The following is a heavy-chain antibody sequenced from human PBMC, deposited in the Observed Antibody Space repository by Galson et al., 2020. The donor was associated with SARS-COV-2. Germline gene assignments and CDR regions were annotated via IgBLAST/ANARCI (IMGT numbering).Heavy chain of an antibody. Sequence: GESLKLSCAASGFTFSTYWMHWVRQAPGKGLVWVARINSEGGRTIYADSVTGRFTLSRDNPKNTPYPHMNSLRAEASAGVFGAREGEDTWYDYVMDAWGQGTTVTVSS. CDR3: AREGEDTWYDYVMDA. CDR1: GFTFSTYW. J-gene: IGHJ6*02. D-gene: IGHD3-16*01. V-gene: IGHV3-74*01. CDR2: INSEGGRT.